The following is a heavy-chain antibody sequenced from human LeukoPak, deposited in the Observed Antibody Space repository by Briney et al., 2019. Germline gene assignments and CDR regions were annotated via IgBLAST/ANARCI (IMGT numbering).Heavy chain of an antibody. D-gene: IGHD1-7*01. CDR2: ISSSGSTI. V-gene: IGHV3-48*04. Sequence: GRSLRLSCAASGFTFSSYAMHWVRQAPGKGLEWVSYISSSGSTIYYADSVKGRFTISRDNAKNSLYLQMNSLRAEDTAVYYCARISRGELPTFWGQGTLVIVSS. CDR1: GFTFSSYA. CDR3: ARISRGELPTF. J-gene: IGHJ4*02.